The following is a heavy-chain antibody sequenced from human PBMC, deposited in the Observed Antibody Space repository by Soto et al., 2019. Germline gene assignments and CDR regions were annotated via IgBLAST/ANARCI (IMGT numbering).Heavy chain of an antibody. CDR3: ARNTVATIGFDY. CDR2: IYYSGST. V-gene: IGHV4-59*12. J-gene: IGHJ4*02. CDR1: GGLISSNY. Sequence: SETLSLTCTVSGGLISSNYWSWIRQPPGKGLEWIGYIYYSGSTKYNPSLKSRVTISVDTSKNQFSLKLSSVTAADTAVYYCARNTVATIGFDYWGQGTLVTVSS. D-gene: IGHD5-12*01.